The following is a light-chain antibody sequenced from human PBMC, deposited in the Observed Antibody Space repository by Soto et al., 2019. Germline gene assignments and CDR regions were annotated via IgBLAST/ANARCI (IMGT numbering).Light chain of an antibody. CDR2: STN. CDR3: ALYIGSGIMV. J-gene: IGLJ3*02. V-gene: IGLV8-61*01. Sequence: QAVVTQESSLSVSPGGTVTLTCGLTACSVSITSYPSWFQQTPGQAPRTLIYSTNTRSSGVPDRFSGSILGSKAARTITGGKADYVAHDSCALYIGSGIMVFGVGTKLTVL. CDR1: ACSVSITSY.